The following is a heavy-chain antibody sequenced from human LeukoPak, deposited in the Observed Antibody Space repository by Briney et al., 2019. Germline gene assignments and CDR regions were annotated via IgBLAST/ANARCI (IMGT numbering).Heavy chain of an antibody. Sequence: QAGGSLRLSCAAPGFSFRSYEMDWGRQAPGKGLEWLSYIRDSGRTIYYADSVKGRFTISRDNVKNSLYLQMNSLRAEDTAVYYCARGYGDYTTGMDVWGQGTTVTVSS. D-gene: IGHD4-17*01. CDR2: IRDSGRTI. CDR1: GFSFRSYE. CDR3: ARGYGDYTTGMDV. J-gene: IGHJ6*02. V-gene: IGHV3-48*03.